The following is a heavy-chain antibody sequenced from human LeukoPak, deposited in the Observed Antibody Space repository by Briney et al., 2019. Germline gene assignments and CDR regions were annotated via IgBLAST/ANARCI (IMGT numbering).Heavy chain of an antibody. Sequence: PSETLSLTCAVYGGSFSGYYWSWIRQPPGKGQEWIGEINHSGSTNYNPSLKSRVTISVDTSKNQFSLKLSSVTAADTAVYYCAREPDYYDSSGYYGHWFDPWGQGTLVTVSS. D-gene: IGHD3-22*01. J-gene: IGHJ5*02. V-gene: IGHV4-34*01. CDR3: AREPDYYDSSGYYGHWFDP. CDR1: GGSFSGYY. CDR2: INHSGST.